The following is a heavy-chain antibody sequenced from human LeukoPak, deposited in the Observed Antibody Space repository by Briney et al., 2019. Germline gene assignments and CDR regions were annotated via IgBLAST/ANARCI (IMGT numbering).Heavy chain of an antibody. Sequence: PGGSLRLSCAASGFTFDDYGMSWVRQAPGKGLEWVSGINWNGGSTGYADSVKGRFTISRDNAKNSLYLQMNSLRAEDTASYYCARVRDSSSWPDAFDIWGQGTMVTVSS. D-gene: IGHD6-13*01. J-gene: IGHJ3*02. CDR3: ARVRDSSSWPDAFDI. CDR2: INWNGGST. V-gene: IGHV3-20*04. CDR1: GFTFDDYG.